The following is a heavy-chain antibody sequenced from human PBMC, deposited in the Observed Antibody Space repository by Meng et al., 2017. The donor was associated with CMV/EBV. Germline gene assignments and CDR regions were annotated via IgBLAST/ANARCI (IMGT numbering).Heavy chain of an antibody. CDR2: ISISGSTI. D-gene: IGHD3-22*01. CDR3: ARGVRITMIVVVSHDY. J-gene: IGHJ4*02. Sequence: GESLKISCAASGFTFSDYYMSWIRQAPGKGLEWVSYISISGSTIYYADSVKGRFTISRDNAKNSLYLQMNSLRAEDTAVYYCARGVRITMIVVVSHDYWGQGTLVTVSS. CDR1: GFTFSDYY. V-gene: IGHV3-11*01.